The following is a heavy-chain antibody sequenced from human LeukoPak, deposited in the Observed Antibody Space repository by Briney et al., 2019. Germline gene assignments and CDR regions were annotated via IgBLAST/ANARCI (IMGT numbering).Heavy chain of an antibody. CDR2: ISGRGGST. D-gene: IGHD2-2*01. CDR1: GFPFSSYA. V-gene: IGHV3-23*01. CDR3: AKGCSTSCSDAFAI. Sequence: GGPLRLSCAAWGFPFSSYAMRGARDAPGRAVEWGSDISGRGGSTYYAASVKGRFTISQDNSKNTLYMQMNRLRAEDTAVYYCAKGCSTSCSDAFAIWGQGTMVTVSS. J-gene: IGHJ3*02.